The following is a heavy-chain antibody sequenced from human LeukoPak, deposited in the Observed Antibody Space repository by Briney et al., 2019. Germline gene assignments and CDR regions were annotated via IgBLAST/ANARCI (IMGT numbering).Heavy chain of an antibody. CDR1: GFTFSDYA. CDR3: AKPRPRGVIRGQGFEF. V-gene: IGHV3-23*01. J-gene: IGHJ4*02. Sequence: GGSLRLSCAVSGFTFSDYAMGWVRQAPGKRLEWVSSISNTGDDIFYADSVRGRFTVSRDNSKNTLFLQMNSLRAEDTALYYCAKPRPRGVIRGQGFEFWGQGTLVTVSS. D-gene: IGHD3-10*01. CDR2: ISNTGDDI.